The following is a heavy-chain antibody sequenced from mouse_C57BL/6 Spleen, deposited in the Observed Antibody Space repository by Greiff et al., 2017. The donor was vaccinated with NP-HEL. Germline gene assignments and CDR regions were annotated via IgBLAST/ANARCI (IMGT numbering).Heavy chain of an antibody. CDR1: GYTFTSYW. CDR2: IDPNSGGT. Sequence: QVQLKQPGAELVKPGASVKLSCKASGYTFTSYWMHWVKQRPGRGLEWIGRIDPNSGGTKYNEKFKSKATLTVDKPSSTAYMQLSSLTSEDSAVYYCARQDHGSSRAWFAYWGQGTLVTVSA. D-gene: IGHD1-1*01. CDR3: ARQDHGSSRAWFAY. V-gene: IGHV1-72*01. J-gene: IGHJ3*01.